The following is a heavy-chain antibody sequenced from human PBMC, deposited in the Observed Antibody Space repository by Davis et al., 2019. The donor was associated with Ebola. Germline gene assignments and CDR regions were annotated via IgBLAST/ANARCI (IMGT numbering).Heavy chain of an antibody. CDR2: INPNSGGT. J-gene: IGHJ6*04. D-gene: IGHD6-6*01. Sequence: ASVKVSCKASGYTFTGYYMHWVRQAPGQGLEWMGRINPNSGGTNYAQKFQGRVTITRDTSISTAYMELSRLRSDDTAVYYCAVTGQLVEFEEYYYYYYGMDVWGKGTTVTVSS. CDR3: AVTGQLVEFEEYYYYYYGMDV. V-gene: IGHV1-2*06. CDR1: GYTFTGYY.